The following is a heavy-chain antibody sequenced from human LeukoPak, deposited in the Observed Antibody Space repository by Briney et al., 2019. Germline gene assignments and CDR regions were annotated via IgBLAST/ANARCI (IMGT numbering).Heavy chain of an antibody. J-gene: IGHJ4*02. CDR1: GFTVSSND. CDR3: ASDEGSYFDY. CDR2: ISRNSTYI. V-gene: IGHV3-21*01. Sequence: GGSLRLPCAVSGFTVSSNDMNWVRQAPGKGLEWVASISRNSTYIHYADSVKGRFTISRDDARNSLFLQMNSLRAEDTAIYYCASDEGSYFDYWGQGTLVTVSS.